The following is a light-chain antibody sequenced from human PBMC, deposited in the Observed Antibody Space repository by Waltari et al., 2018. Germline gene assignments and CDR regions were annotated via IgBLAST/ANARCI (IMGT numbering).Light chain of an antibody. Sequence: CSASQSVRRKSVAWYQHNPGQGLRLLIYGAYSRATGIPDRCGGSGSGTDFSLTISRLAPEDLAVYYCQQYGNSPGTFGQGTKLQIK. CDR2: GAY. CDR1: QSVRRKS. J-gene: IGKJ2*01. CDR3: QQYGNSPGT. V-gene: IGKV3-20*01.